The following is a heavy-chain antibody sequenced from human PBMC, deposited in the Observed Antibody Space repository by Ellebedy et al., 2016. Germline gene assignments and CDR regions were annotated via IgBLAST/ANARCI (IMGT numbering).Heavy chain of an antibody. CDR1: GFSVSGTY. D-gene: IGHD5-24*01. J-gene: IGHJ3*02. CDR3: AEMGVRVPDAFDI. CDR2: FFSGGNT. V-gene: IGHV3-66*01. Sequence: GESLKISCAASGFSVSGTYMSWVRQAPGKGLEWVSVFFSGGNTYYADSVKGRFIISRDNSENTLYLHMNSLRGEDTAVYYCAEMGVRVPDAFDIWGQGTMVTVSS.